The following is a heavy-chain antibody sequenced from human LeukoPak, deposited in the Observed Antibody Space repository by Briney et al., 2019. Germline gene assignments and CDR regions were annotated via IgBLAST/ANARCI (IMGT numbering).Heavy chain of an antibody. J-gene: IGHJ4*02. V-gene: IGHV4-59*01. CDR3: ARLIDYYDSSGYYSYFDY. CDR1: GGSISSYY. CDR2: IYYSGST. D-gene: IGHD3-22*01. Sequence: PSETLPLTCTVSGGSISSYYWSWIRQPPGKGLEWIGYIYYSGSTNYNPSLKSRVTISVDTSKNQFSLKLSSVTAADTAVYYCARLIDYYDSSGYYSYFDYWGQGTLVTVSS.